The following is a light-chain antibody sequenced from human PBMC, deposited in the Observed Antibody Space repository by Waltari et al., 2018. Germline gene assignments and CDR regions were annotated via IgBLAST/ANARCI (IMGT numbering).Light chain of an antibody. CDR3: SSYAGSSKGV. J-gene: IGLJ2*01. CDR2: AVS. Sequence: QSALTQPASVSGSPGQSIPISCTGTSSAVGKYKRVSWYQQHPGKAPKLMIYAVSKRPSGVSDRFSGSKSGDMASLTISGLQPEDEAEYFCSSYAGSSKGVFGGGTKVTVL. V-gene: IGLV2-23*02. CDR1: SSAVGKYKR.